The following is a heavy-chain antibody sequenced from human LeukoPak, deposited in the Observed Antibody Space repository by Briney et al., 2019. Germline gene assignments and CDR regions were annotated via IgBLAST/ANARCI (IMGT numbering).Heavy chain of an antibody. CDR2: ISAYNGNT. Sequence: ASVKVSCKASGGTFSSYAISWVRQAPGQGLEWMGWISAYNGNTNYAQKLQGRVTMTTDTSTSTAYMELRSLRSDDTAVYYCARDMNCSSTSCYQNYYYYYGMDVWGQGTTVTVSS. D-gene: IGHD2-2*01. J-gene: IGHJ6*02. CDR3: ARDMNCSSTSCYQNYYYYYGMDV. V-gene: IGHV1-18*01. CDR1: GGTFSSYA.